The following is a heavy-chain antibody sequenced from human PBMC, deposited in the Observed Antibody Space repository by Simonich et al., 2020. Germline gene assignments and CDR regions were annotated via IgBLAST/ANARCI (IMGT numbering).Heavy chain of an antibody. Sequence: QVQLQESGPGLVKPSETLSLTCTVSGGSISSYYWSWIRQPPGKGLEWIGYIYYSGSTNYNPSLKSRVTISVDTSKNQFSRKLSSVTAADTAVYYCARYKFWGEVVTAIPGYWYFDLWGRGTLVTVSS. CDR1: GGSISSYY. V-gene: IGHV4-59*08. D-gene: IGHD2-21*02. CDR3: ARYKFWGEVVTAIPGYWYFDL. J-gene: IGHJ2*01. CDR2: IYYSGST.